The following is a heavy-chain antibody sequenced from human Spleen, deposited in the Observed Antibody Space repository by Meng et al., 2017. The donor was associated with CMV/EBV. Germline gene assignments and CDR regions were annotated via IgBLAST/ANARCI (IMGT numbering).Heavy chain of an antibody. CDR2: ISGSGGST. D-gene: IGHD5-24*01. J-gene: IGHJ4*02. Sequence: ETLSLTCAASGFTFSSYAMSWVRQAPGKGLEWVSAISGSGGSTYYADSVKGRFTISRDNSKNTLYLQMNSLRAEDTAVYYCATRRDGYNTHWGQGTLVTVSS. CDR3: ATRRDGYNTH. V-gene: IGHV3-23*01. CDR1: GFTFSSYA.